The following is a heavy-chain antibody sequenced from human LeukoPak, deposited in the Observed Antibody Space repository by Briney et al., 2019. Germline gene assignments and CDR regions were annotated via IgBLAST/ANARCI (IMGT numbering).Heavy chain of an antibody. CDR3: ARADKDASGGDYFEYFQH. CDR2: IYYSGST. CDR1: GDSISGYY. Sequence: SETLSLTCTVSGDSISGYYWNWIRQSPGEGPEWIGYIYYSGSTNYNPSLKSRVTMSVDRTKNQFSLKLRSVTAADTAVYYCARADKDASGGDYFEYFQHWGQGTLVTVSS. V-gene: IGHV4-59*01. D-gene: IGHD3-22*01. J-gene: IGHJ1*01.